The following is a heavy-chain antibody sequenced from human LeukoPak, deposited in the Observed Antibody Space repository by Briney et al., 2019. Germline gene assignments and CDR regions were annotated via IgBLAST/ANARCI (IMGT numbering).Heavy chain of an antibody. Sequence: GGSLRLSCAASGFTFSSYSMNWVRQAPGKGLEWVSSISSSSSYIYYADSVKGRSTISRDNAKNSLYLQMNSLRAEDTAVYYCARESTIGVDYWGQGTLVTVSS. CDR1: GFTFSSYS. J-gene: IGHJ4*02. CDR3: ARESTIGVDY. D-gene: IGHD3-9*01. V-gene: IGHV3-21*01. CDR2: ISSSSSYI.